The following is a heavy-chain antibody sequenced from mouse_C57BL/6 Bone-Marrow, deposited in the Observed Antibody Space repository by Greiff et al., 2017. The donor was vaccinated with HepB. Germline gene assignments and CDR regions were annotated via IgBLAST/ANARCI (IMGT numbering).Heavy chain of an antibody. CDR3: ARDPPGGYYRYFDV. V-gene: IGHV5-4*01. CDR2: ISDGGSYT. Sequence: EVQVVESGGGLVKPGGSLKLSCAASGFTFSSYAMSWVRQTPEKRLEWVATISDGGSYTYYPDNVKGRFTISRDNAKNNLYLQMSHLKSEDTAMYYCARDPPGGYYRYFDVWGTGTTVTVSS. D-gene: IGHD2-1*01. J-gene: IGHJ1*03. CDR1: GFTFSSYA.